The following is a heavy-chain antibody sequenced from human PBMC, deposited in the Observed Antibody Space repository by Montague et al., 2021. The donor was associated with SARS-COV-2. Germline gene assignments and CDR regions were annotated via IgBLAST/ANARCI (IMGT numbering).Heavy chain of an antibody. Sequence: SETLSLTCTVSGGSISSYYWSWIRQPPGKGLEWIGYIYYSGSTNYNPSLKSRVTISVDTSKNQFSLKLSSVTAADTAVYYCARHRPLDNIVVTVYFDYWGQGTLATVSS. CDR3: ARHRPLDNIVVTVYFDY. CDR1: GGSISSYY. D-gene: IGHD5-12*01. CDR2: IYYSGST. V-gene: IGHV4-59*08. J-gene: IGHJ4*02.